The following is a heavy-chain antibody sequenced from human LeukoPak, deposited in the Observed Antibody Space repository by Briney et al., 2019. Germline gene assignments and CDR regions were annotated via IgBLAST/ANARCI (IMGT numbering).Heavy chain of an antibody. D-gene: IGHD3-10*01. J-gene: IGHJ4*02. V-gene: IGHV3-11*01. CDR2: IGTRSNPI. CDR3: AREARGSERDFDY. Sequence: GGSLRLSCAASGFSFSDFYMSWVRQAPGMGLEWISYIGTRSNPIYYADSVKGRFTISRVDAKNSLYLQMNSLRDEDTAVYFCAREARGSERDFDYWGQGILVTVSS. CDR1: GFSFSDFY.